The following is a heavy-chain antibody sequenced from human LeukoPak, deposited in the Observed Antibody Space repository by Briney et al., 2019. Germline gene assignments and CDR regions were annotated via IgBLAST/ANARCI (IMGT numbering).Heavy chain of an antibody. CDR1: GYTFTSYG. J-gene: IGHJ4*02. CDR3: ARLESYYDILTGYYATFDY. Sequence: ASVKVSCKASGYTFTSYGISWVRQAPGQGLEWMGWISAYNGNTNYAQKLQGRVTMTTDTSTSTAYMELRSLRSDDTAVYYCARLESYYDILTGYYATFDYWGQGTLVTVSS. CDR2: ISAYNGNT. V-gene: IGHV1-18*01. D-gene: IGHD3-9*01.